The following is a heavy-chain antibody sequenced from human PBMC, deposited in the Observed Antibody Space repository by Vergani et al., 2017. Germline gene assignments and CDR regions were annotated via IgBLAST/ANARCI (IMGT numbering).Heavy chain of an antibody. CDR2: IIPIFGTA. D-gene: IGHD3-3*01. Sequence: QVQLVESGGGVVQPGRSLRLSCAASGFTFSSYAISWVRQAPGQGLEWMGGIIPIFGTANYAQKFQGRVTITADESTSTAYMGLISLRSEDTAVYYCARGSVTIFGVVTGGAYYYYMDVWGKGTTVTVSS. CDR3: ARGSVTIFGVVTGGAYYYYMDV. V-gene: IGHV1-69*01. CDR1: GFTFSSYA. J-gene: IGHJ6*03.